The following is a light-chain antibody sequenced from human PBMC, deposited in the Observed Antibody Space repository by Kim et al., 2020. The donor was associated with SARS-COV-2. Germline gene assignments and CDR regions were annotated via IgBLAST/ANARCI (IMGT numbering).Light chain of an antibody. J-gene: IGKJ5*01. CDR1: QSISNY. CDR3: QQSDSTPNT. Sequence: ESVGDRVTINCRESQSISNYLNWYQQKPGKAPKLLIYAASNLQSGVPSRFSGSGSGTDFTLTISSLQPEDFATYYCQQSDSTPNTFGQGTRLEIK. V-gene: IGKV1-39*01. CDR2: AAS.